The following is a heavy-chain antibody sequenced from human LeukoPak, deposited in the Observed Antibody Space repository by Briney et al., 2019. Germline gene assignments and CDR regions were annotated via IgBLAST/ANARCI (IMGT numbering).Heavy chain of an antibody. J-gene: IGHJ4*02. V-gene: IGHV1-2*02. D-gene: IGHD4-23*01. Sequence: ASVKVSCKASGVTFTGYYIHWVRQAPGQGLEWMGWVNPNSGGTNYAQMFQGRVTMTRDTSINTAYMELSGLRSDDTAVYYCARDSYGGNWCLEYWGQGTLVTVSS. CDR2: VNPNSGGT. CDR1: GVTFTGYY. CDR3: ARDSYGGNWCLEY.